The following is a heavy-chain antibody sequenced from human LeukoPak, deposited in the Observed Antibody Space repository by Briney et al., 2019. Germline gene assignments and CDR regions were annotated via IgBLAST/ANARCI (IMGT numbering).Heavy chain of an antibody. D-gene: IGHD3-10*01. V-gene: IGHV1-2*04. Sequence: ASVKVSCKASGYTFTGYYMHWVRQAPGQGLEWMGRINPNSGGTNYAQTFQGWVTMTRDTSISTAYMELSRLRSDDTAVYYCARVPMRFGELSGYYFDYWGQGTLVTVSS. CDR3: ARVPMRFGELSGYYFDY. J-gene: IGHJ4*02. CDR1: GYTFTGYY. CDR2: INPNSGGT.